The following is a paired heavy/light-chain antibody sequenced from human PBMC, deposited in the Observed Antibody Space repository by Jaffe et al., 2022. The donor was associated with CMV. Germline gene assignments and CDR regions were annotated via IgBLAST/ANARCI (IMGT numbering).Heavy chain of an antibody. Sequence: QVQLVESGGGLVKPGGSLRLSCAASGFTFSDYYMSWIRQAPGKGLEWVSYISSSSSYTNYADSVKGRFTISRDNAKNSLYLQMNSLRAEDTAVYYCARDFHDYYDSSGYYQAADYWGQGTLVTVSS. CDR3: ARDFHDYYDSSGYYQAADY. J-gene: IGHJ4*02. V-gene: IGHV3-11*06. CDR2: ISSSSSYT. CDR1: GFTFSDYY. D-gene: IGHD3-22*01.
Light chain of an antibody. Sequence: DIQMTQSPSSLSASVGDRVTITCQASQDISNYLNWYQQKPGKAPKLLIYDASNLETGVPSRFSGSGSGTDFTFTISSLQPEDIATYYCQQYDNLPRTFGQGTKVEIK. V-gene: IGKV1-33*01. CDR2: DAS. J-gene: IGKJ1*01. CDR3: QQYDNLPRT. CDR1: QDISNY.